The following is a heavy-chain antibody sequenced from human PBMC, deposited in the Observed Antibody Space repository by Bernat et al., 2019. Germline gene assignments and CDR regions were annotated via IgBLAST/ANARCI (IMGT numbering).Heavy chain of an antibody. CDR3: ARSDYDILTGYYTDLDY. V-gene: IGHV3-33*01. Sequence: QVQLVESGGGVVQPGRSLRLSCAASGFTFSSYGMHWVRQAPGKGLEWVAVIWYDGSNKYYADSGKGRFTISRDNSKNTLYLQMNSLRAEDTAVYYCARSDYDILTGYYTDLDYWGQGTLVTVSS. J-gene: IGHJ4*02. CDR1: GFTFSSYG. CDR2: IWYDGSNK. D-gene: IGHD3-9*01.